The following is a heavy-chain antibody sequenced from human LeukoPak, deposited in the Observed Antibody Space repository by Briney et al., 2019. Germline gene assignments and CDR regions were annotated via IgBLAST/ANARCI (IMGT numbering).Heavy chain of an antibody. CDR1: GFTFRDYW. CDR3: VRDGSRGWHLDY. D-gene: IGHD1-26*01. Sequence: PGGSLRLSCAASGFTFRDYWMSWVRQVPGKGLEWVANINPDGSLKYYVDSVKGRFTNSRDNAKNSLYLEMTSLRAEDTAVYYCVRDGSRGWHLDYWGQGTLVTVSS. J-gene: IGHJ4*02. V-gene: IGHV3-7*05. CDR2: INPDGSLK.